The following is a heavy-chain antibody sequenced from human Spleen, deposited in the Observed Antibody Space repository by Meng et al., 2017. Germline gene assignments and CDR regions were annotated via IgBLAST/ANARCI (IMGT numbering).Heavy chain of an antibody. D-gene: IGHD6-13*01. Sequence: GESLKISCAASGFTFDDYTMHWVRQAPGKGLEWVSLISWDGGSTYYADSVKGRFTISRDNAKNSLYLQMNSLRAEDTAVYYCAKVRGSSWYGFNYCLDCWGQGTLVTVSS. CDR3: AKVRGSSWYGFNYCLDC. CDR2: ISWDGGST. V-gene: IGHV3-43*01. CDR1: GFTFDDYT. J-gene: IGHJ4*02.